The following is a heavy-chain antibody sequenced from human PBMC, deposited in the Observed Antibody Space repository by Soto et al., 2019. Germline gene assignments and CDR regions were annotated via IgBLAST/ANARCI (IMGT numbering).Heavy chain of an antibody. D-gene: IGHD3-10*01. Sequence: ASVKVSCKVSGYSFSEMSMHWVRQTPEKGLEWMGSFDGEDGQTMYAQKFQGRVTMTEDTSADTAYMELSSLRSDDTAVYYCGITGATGHLDYWGQGA. V-gene: IGHV1-24*01. CDR2: FDGEDGQT. CDR3: GITGATGHLDY. CDR1: GYSFSEMS. J-gene: IGHJ4*02.